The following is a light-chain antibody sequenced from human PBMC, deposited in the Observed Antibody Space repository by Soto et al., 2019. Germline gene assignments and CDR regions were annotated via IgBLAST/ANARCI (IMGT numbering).Light chain of an antibody. V-gene: IGLV2-14*01. J-gene: IGLJ1*01. CDR2: DVS. CDR1: SSDVGGYNY. Sequence: QSALTQPASVSGSPGQSITISCTGTSSDVGGYNYVSWYQQHPGKAPKLMIYDVSNRPSGVSNRFSGSKSCNTASLTISGLQAEDEADYCCSSYTSSSTPYVFGTGSKLTVL. CDR3: SSYTSSSTPYV.